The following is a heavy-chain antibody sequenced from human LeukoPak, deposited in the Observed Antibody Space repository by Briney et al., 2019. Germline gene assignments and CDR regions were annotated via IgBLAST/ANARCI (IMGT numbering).Heavy chain of an antibody. CDR3: TGVPRRLGDDAFDI. CDR1: GGSISSYY. CDR2: IYYSGST. V-gene: IGHV4-59*01. D-gene: IGHD3-10*01. Sequence: SETLSLTCTVSGGSISSYYWSWIRQPPGKGLEWIGYIYYSGSTTYNPCLKSRATIPLATSKNQFSLNLSSMTAADTAGCYCTGVPRRLGDDAFDIWGQGTMVTVSS. J-gene: IGHJ3*02.